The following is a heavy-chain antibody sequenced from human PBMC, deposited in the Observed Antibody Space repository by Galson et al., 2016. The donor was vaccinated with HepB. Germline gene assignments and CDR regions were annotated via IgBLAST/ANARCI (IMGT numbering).Heavy chain of an antibody. D-gene: IGHD2-15*01. Sequence: SVKVSCKASGYTFANYDINWVRQATGQGLEWMGWMNPRSGNTGYAQKFQGRVSMTRNTSISTAYMELSSLRSEDTAVYYCTRVAVIAATLKAKGWFDPWGQGTLVTVSS. CDR1: GYTFANYD. V-gene: IGHV1-8*01. J-gene: IGHJ5*02. CDR2: MNPRSGNT. CDR3: TRVAVIAATLKAKGWFDP.